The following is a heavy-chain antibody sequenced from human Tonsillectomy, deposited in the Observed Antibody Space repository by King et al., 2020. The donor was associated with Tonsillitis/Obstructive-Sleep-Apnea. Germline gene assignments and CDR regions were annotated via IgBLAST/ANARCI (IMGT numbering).Heavy chain of an antibody. V-gene: IGHV3-33*01. CDR2: IWYNGSNK. J-gene: IGHJ6*02. CDR1: GFTFSSYG. D-gene: IGHD2-8*02. Sequence: VQLVESGGGVVQPGRSLRLSCAASGFTFSSYGMHWVRQAPGKGLEWVAVIWYNGSNKYYADSVKGRFTISRDNSKNTLYLHMNSLRAEDTAVYYCAREPISQTGGDGMDVWGQGTTVTVSS. CDR3: AREPISQTGGDGMDV.